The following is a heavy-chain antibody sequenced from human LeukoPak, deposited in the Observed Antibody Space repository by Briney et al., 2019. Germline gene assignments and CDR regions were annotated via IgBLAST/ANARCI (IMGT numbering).Heavy chain of an antibody. V-gene: IGHV1-18*04. Sequence: ASVKGSCKASGYIFTSYSMHWGRRAPGQRLEWMGWISAYNGNTNYAQKLQGRVTMTTDTSTSTAYMELRSLRSDDTAVYYCARVKSYYYDTSDKDAFDIWGQGTMVTVSS. J-gene: IGHJ3*02. CDR3: ARVKSYYYDTSDKDAFDI. CDR2: ISAYNGNT. D-gene: IGHD3-22*01. CDR1: GYIFTSYS.